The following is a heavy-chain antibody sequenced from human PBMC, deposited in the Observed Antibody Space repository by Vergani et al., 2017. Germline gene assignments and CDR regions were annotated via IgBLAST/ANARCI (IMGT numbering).Heavy chain of an antibody. CDR3: ARDLRLLYNRFDP. V-gene: IGHV3-33*01. Sequence: QVQLVESGGGVVQPGRSLRLSCAASGFTFNQYSMHWVRQAPGKGLEWVAVTWYDGNNKQYADSVKGRFTISRDNSKSTMYLQMNSLRDEDTGVHYCARDLRLLYNRFDPWGQGTLVTVSS. CDR2: TWYDGNNK. CDR1: GFTFNQYS. D-gene: IGHD1-14*01. J-gene: IGHJ5*02.